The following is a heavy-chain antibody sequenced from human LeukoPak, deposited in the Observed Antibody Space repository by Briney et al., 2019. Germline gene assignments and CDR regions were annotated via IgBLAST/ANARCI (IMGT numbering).Heavy chain of an antibody. D-gene: IGHD3-3*01. V-gene: IGHV1-18*01. CDR2: ISAYNGNT. J-gene: IGHJ5*02. Sequence: EASVKVSCKASGYTFTSYGISWVRQAPGQGLEWMGWISAYNGNTNYAQKLQGRVTMPTDTSTSTAYMELRSLRSDDTAVYYCARGGDFWSGYSWFDPWGQGTLVTVSS. CDR3: ARGGDFWSGYSWFDP. CDR1: GYTFTSYG.